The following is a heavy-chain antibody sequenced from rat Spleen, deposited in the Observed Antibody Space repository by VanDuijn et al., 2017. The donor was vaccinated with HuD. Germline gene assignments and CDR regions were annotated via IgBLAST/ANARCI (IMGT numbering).Heavy chain of an antibody. D-gene: IGHD4-3*01. CDR3: TRDMIRGTKDWFTH. CDR2: VTSGGNNI. J-gene: IGHJ3*01. CDR1: GFTFSNFD. V-gene: IGHV5-27*01. Sequence: EVQLVESGGGLVQPGRSLKLSCAASGFTFSNFDMAWVRQAPTKGLEWVATVTSGGNNIYYRDSVKGRFTGSRDNAKSTVYLQMKSLRSEDTATYYFTRDMIRGTKDWFTHWGQGTLVTVSS.